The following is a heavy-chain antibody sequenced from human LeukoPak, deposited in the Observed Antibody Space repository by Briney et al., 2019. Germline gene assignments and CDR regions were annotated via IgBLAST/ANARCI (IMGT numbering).Heavy chain of an antibody. CDR3: ARNPHLNWFDP. CDR2: IYYSGST. J-gene: IGHJ5*02. Sequence: SETLSLTCTVSGDSISSYDWSWIRQPPGKGLEWIGSIYYSGSTYYNPSLKSRVTISVDTSKNQFSLKLSSVTAADTAVYYCARNPHLNWFDPWGQGTLVTVSS. CDR1: GDSISSYD. V-gene: IGHV4-39*01.